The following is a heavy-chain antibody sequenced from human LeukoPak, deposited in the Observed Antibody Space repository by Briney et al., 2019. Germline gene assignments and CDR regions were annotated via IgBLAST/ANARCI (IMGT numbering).Heavy chain of an antibody. J-gene: IGHJ6*02. V-gene: IGHV3-66*01. D-gene: IGHD3-3*01. CDR3: ARVITIFGVVITQSCGMDV. CDR2: IYSDGST. CDR1: GFTVSSNY. Sequence: GGSLRLSCAASGFTVSSNYMSWVRQAPGKGLEWVSVIYSDGSTYYADSVKGRFTISRDNSKNTLYLQMNSLRAEDTAVYYCARVITIFGVVITQSCGMDVWGQGTTVTVSS.